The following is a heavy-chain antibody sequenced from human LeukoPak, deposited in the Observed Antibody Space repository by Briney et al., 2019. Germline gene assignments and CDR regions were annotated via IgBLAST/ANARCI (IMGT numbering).Heavy chain of an antibody. D-gene: IGHD3-10*01. CDR2: INHSGST. CDR1: GGSFSGYY. CDR3: ARAAVVRGVIIPDY. V-gene: IGHV4-34*01. J-gene: IGHJ4*02. Sequence: SETLSLTCAVYGGSFSGYYWTWIRQPSGKGLEWIGEINHSGSTNYNPSLKSRVTISVDTSKNQFSLKLSSVTAADTAVYYCARAAVVRGVIIPDYWGQGTLVTVSS.